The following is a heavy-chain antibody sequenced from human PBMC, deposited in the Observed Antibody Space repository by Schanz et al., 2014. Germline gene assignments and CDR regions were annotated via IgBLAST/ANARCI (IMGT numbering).Heavy chain of an antibody. J-gene: IGHJ6*02. Sequence: VQLVESGGGVVQPGRSLRLSCAASGFTFSSYAMSWVRQAPGKGLEWVSTIGTSGGTNYAESVKGRFTISRDNSKNTLYLQMNSLRAEDTAVYYCAKDGPGGSGSYSADGGMDVWGQGTTVTVSS. CDR3: AKDGPGGSGSYSADGGMDV. D-gene: IGHD3-10*01. CDR2: IGTSGGT. V-gene: IGHV3-23*04. CDR1: GFTFSSYA.